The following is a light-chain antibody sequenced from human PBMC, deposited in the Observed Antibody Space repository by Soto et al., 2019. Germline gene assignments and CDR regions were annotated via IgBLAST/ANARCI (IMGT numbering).Light chain of an antibody. Sequence: DIQMTQSPSSLAASVGDTITITCQASQDSRNYLSWPQQKPGKAPKLLIYDASNLETGVPSRFSGGGSGTDLTFTIRRLQPDDIPTYYGHKYDNIRTFGRGS. V-gene: IGKV1-33*01. CDR3: HKYDNIRT. CDR1: QDSRNY. J-gene: IGKJ4*01. CDR2: DAS.